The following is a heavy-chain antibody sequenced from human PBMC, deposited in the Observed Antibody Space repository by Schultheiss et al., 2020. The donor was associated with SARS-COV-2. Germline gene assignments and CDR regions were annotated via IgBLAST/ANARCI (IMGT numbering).Heavy chain of an antibody. J-gene: IGHJ4*02. V-gene: IGHV4-59*12. CDR2: IYNSGST. CDR3: AADCSSTSCYTRGLT. CDR1: GGSISSYY. D-gene: IGHD2-2*02. Sequence: SQTLSLTCTVSGGSISSYYWSWIRQPPGKGLEWIGYIYNSGSTNYNPSLKSRVTISVDTSKNQFSLNLSSVTAADTAMYYCAADCSSTSCYTRGLTWGQGTLVTVSS.